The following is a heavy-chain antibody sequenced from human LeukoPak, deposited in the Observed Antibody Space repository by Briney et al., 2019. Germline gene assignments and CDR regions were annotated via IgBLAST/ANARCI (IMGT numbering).Heavy chain of an antibody. CDR2: MNPNSGNT. CDR3: ARGHERNLGYIAVRYYYYYYMDV. CDR1: GYIFNDYA. D-gene: IGHD6-19*01. Sequence: GASVKVSCKTSGYIFNDYAISWVRQAPGQGLEWMGWMNPNSGNTGYAQKFQGRVTMTRNTSISTAYMELSSLRSEDTAVYYCARGHERNLGYIAVRYYYYYYMDVWGKGTTVTISS. J-gene: IGHJ6*03. V-gene: IGHV1-8*02.